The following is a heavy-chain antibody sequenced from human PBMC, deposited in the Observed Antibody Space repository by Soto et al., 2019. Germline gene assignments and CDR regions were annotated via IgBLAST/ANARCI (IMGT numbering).Heavy chain of an antibody. J-gene: IGHJ5*02. D-gene: IGHD3-10*01. CDR1: GFTVSSNY. CDR2: IYSGGAT. Sequence: GGSLRLSCAASGFTVSSNYMSWVRQAPGKGLEWVSVIYSGGATHYAVSVKGRLIISRDKSKNTVDLQMNSLRAEDTAVYYCAKVGPYASGSYMYRYNWFGPWGPGTRVTVSS. V-gene: IGHV3-53*01. CDR3: AKVGPYASGSYMYRYNWFGP.